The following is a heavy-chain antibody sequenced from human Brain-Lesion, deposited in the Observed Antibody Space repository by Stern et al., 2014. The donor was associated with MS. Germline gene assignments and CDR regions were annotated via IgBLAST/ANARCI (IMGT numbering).Heavy chain of an antibody. V-gene: IGHV4-61*02. D-gene: IGHD2-2*01. CDR1: GGSISSGGYY. J-gene: IGHJ6*02. Sequence: VQLLESGPGLVKPSQTLSLSCTASGGSISSGGYYWSWLRPPAGKGLEWIGRIFNSGSTSYNPSPKRRVTISIDTSKTQFSLRLNSMTAADTAVYYCARGRVVPGFQYYATDVWGQGTTVIVSS. CDR2: IFNSGST. CDR3: ARGRVVPGFQYYATDV.